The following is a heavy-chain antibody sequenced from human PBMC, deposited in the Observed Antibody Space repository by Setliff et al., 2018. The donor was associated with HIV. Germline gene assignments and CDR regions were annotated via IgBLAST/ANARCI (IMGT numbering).Heavy chain of an antibody. V-gene: IGHV2-70*12. CDR1: GFSLSTSGTC. D-gene: IGHD1-26*01. CDR2: IYWNHNK. J-gene: IGHJ4*02. CDR3: AHTPVSWDQYFFDY. Sequence: SGPTLVNPTQTLTLTCTFSGFSLSTSGTCVSWIRQPPGKALEWLAVIYWNHNKYYSPSLRSRLTVTRDASKNQVVLTVTNMAPVDTAKYFCAHTPVSWDQYFFDYWGQGTLVTVSS.